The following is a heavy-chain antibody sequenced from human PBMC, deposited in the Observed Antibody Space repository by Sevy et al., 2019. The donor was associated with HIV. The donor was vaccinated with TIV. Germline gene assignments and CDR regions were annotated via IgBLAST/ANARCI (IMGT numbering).Heavy chain of an antibody. V-gene: IGHV1-18*01. CDR1: GYTFNTYN. D-gene: IGHD3-10*01. CDR3: AREDYYGSGSSNY. Sequence: ASVKVSCKASGYTFNTYNINWVRQAPGQGLEWMGWISTYNGNTNHTQNLQGRITMTTDTSTSTAYMELRSLRSDDTAVHFCAREDYYGSGSSNYWGQGTLVTVSS. CDR2: ISTYNGNT. J-gene: IGHJ4*02.